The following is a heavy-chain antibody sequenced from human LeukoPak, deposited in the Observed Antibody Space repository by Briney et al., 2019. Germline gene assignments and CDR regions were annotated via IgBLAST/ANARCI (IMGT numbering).Heavy chain of an antibody. CDR1: DVSIFSSTH. CDR3: ARSPPKRVTEDY. CDR2: ISPSGSS. V-gene: IGHV4-4*02. J-gene: IGHJ4*02. Sequence: PSETLSLTCAVSDVSIFSSTHWSWVRQPPGKGLEGIGQISPSGSSNYSPSLNSRVTISADKSRTQFYLKLTFVTAADTAMYYCARSPPKRVTEDYWGQGILVTVSS. D-gene: IGHD5-18*01.